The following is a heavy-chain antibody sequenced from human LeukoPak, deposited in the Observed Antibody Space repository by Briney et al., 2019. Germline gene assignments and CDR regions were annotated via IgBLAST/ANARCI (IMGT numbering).Heavy chain of an antibody. D-gene: IGHD3-16*01. J-gene: IGHJ4*02. CDR3: ARSTGTTFRFSDC. CDR1: GGTFSSYA. Sequence: ASVKVSCKASGGTFSSYAISWVRQAPGQGLEWMGRINPNSGGTTYAQKFQGRVTMTRDTSISTAYMELSRLRSDDTAVYYCARSTGTTFRFSDCWGQRTLVTVSS. CDR2: INPNSGGT. V-gene: IGHV1-2*02.